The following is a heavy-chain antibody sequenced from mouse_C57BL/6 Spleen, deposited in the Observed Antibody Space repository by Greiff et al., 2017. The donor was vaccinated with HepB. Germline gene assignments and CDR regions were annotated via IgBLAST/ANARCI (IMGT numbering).Heavy chain of an antibody. J-gene: IGHJ1*03. CDR1: GYTFTDYE. Sequence: QVQLQQSGAELVRPGASVTLSCKASGYTFTDYEMHWVKQTPVHGLEWIGAIDPETGGTAYNQKFKGKAILTADKSSSTAYMELRSLTSEDSAVYYCIRGVYDGYPYWYFDVWGTGTTVTVSS. CDR3: IRGVYDGYPYWYFDV. D-gene: IGHD2-3*01. CDR2: IDPETGGT. V-gene: IGHV1-15*01.